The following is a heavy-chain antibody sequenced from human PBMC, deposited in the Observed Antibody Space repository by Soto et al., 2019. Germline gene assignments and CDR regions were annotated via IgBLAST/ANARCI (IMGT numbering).Heavy chain of an antibody. J-gene: IGHJ2*01. CDR1: GFTVSSNY. Sequence: GGSLRLSCAASGFTVSSNYMSWVRQAPGKGLEWVSVIYSGGSTYYADSVKGRFTISRDNSKNTLYLQMNSLRAEDTAVYYCARDQQLDRDWYFDLWGRGTLVTVSS. D-gene: IGHD6-13*01. CDR3: ARDQQLDRDWYFDL. CDR2: IYSGGST. V-gene: IGHV3-66*01.